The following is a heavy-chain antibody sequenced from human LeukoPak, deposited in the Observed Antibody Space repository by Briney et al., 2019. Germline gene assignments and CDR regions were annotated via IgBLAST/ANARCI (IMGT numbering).Heavy chain of an antibody. Sequence: PGGSLRLSCAASGFTFRNYAMSWVRQAPGKGLDWISAITNSGADTYHADSVKGRFTISRDNSKNTLYLQMNSLRVDDTALYYCAKGSRSSRPYYFDYWGQGALVTVSS. CDR1: GFTFRNYA. J-gene: IGHJ4*02. CDR3: AKGSRSSRPYYFDY. CDR2: ITNSGADT. V-gene: IGHV3-23*01. D-gene: IGHD6-6*01.